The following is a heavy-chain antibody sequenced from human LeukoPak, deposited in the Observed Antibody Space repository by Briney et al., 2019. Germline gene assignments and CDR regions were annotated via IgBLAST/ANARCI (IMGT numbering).Heavy chain of an antibody. CDR1: GGSISSGSYY. Sequence: SGTLSLTCTVSGGSISSGSYYWSWIRQPAGKGLEWIGRIYTSGSTNYNPSLKSRVTISVDTSKDQFSLKLSSVTAADTAVYYCARSVAGASGSDAFDIWGQGTMVTVSS. J-gene: IGHJ3*02. CDR2: IYTSGST. CDR3: ARSVAGASGSDAFDI. D-gene: IGHD3-22*01. V-gene: IGHV4-61*02.